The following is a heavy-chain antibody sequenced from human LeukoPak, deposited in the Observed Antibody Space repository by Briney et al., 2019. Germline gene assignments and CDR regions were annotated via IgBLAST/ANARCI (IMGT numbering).Heavy chain of an antibody. J-gene: IGHJ4*02. Sequence: PGGSLRLSCAASGFTFSDYDMSWVRQAPGKGLEWVSYISTSGSIINYADSVKGRFTISRDNAKNSLFLQMNSLRAEDTAVYYCAREGQWLVKYYFDYWGQGTLVTVSS. CDR2: ISTSGSII. D-gene: IGHD6-19*01. CDR3: AREGQWLVKYYFDY. V-gene: IGHV3-11*04. CDR1: GFTFSDYD.